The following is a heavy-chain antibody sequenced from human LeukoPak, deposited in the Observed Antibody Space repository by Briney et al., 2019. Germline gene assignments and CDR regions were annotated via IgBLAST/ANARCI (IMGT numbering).Heavy chain of an antibody. CDR1: GFSLSTSGVG. V-gene: IGHV2-5*01. Sequence: SGPTLVNPTQTLTLTCTFSGFSLSTSGVGVGWIRQPPGKALEWLALIYWNDDKRYSPSLKSRLTITKDTSKNQVVPTMTNMDPVDTATYYCAHRPTSYYYDSSGYYYFDYWGQGTLVTVSS. CDR3: AHRPTSYYYDSSGYYYFDY. D-gene: IGHD3-22*01. J-gene: IGHJ4*02. CDR2: IYWNDDK.